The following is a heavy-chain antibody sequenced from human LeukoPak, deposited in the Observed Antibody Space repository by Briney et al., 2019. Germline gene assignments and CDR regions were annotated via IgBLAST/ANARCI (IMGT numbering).Heavy chain of an antibody. V-gene: IGHV3-30*18. J-gene: IGHJ4*02. Sequence: GKSLRLSCAASGFTFNNYGMHWVRQAPGKGLEWVAVISYDGRNKHYPDSVKGRFTISRDISTDTLWLQMDSLRTEDTAVYYCAKGPLRGTAAAVDYWGQGTLVTVSS. CDR1: GFTFNNYG. CDR3: AKGPLRGTAAAVDY. D-gene: IGHD2-2*01. CDR2: ISYDGRNK.